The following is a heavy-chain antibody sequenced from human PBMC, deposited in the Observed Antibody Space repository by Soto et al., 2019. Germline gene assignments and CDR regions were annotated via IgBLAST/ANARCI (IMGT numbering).Heavy chain of an antibody. CDR2: IYYSGGT. V-gene: IGHV4-59*01. CDR1: GGSISSYY. Sequence: SETLSLTCTVSGGSISSYYWSWIRQPPGKGLEWIGYIYYSGGTNYNPSLKSRVTISVDTSKNQFSLKLSSVTAADTAVYYCARERYYGMDVWGQGTTVTVSS. J-gene: IGHJ6*02. CDR3: ARERYYGMDV.